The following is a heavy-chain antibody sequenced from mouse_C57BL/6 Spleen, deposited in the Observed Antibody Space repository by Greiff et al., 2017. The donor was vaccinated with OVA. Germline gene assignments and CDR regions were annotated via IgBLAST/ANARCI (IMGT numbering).Heavy chain of an antibody. D-gene: IGHD2-3*01. CDR2: IYPGDGDT. J-gene: IGHJ1*03. CDR1: GYAFSSSW. CDR3: ARQGLLSNWYFDV. Sequence: QVQLKESGPELVKPGASVKISCKASGYAFSSSWMNWVKQRPGKGLEWIGRIYPGDGDTNYNGKFKGKATLTADKSSSTAYMQLSSLTSEDSAVYFCARQGLLSNWYFDVWGTGTTVTVSS. V-gene: IGHV1-82*01.